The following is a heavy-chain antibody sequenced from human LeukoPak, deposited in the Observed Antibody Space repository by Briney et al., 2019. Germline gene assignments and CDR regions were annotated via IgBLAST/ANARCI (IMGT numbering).Heavy chain of an antibody. CDR1: GFTFSSYA. J-gene: IGHJ4*02. V-gene: IGHV3-64D*06. D-gene: IGHD2-15*01. CDR2: ISRDGRST. Sequence: GGSLRLSCSASGFTFSSYAIHWVRQAPGKGLEYVSAISRDGRSTYYADSVKGRFTISRDNSKNMLYLQMSSLRAEDTAVYYCVKVACSGGTCYPPLDCWGQGTLVTVPS. CDR3: VKVACSGGTCYPPLDC.